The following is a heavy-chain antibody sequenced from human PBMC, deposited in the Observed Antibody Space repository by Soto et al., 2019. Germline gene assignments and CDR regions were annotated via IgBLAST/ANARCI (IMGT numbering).Heavy chain of an antibody. V-gene: IGHV3-23*01. D-gene: IGHD3-10*01. CDR2: ISGSGGTT. CDR1: GFTFSSYA. Sequence: GGSLRLSCAASGFTFSSYAMSWVRQAPGKGLEWVSAISGSGGTTYYADSVKGRFTTSRDNSKNTLYLQINSLRAEDTAVYYCATSLFRGVLDYWGQGTLVTVS. CDR3: ATSLFRGVLDY. J-gene: IGHJ4*02.